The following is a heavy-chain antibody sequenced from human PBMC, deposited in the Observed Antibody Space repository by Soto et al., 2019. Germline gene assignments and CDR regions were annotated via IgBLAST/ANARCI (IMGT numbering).Heavy chain of an antibody. D-gene: IGHD3-22*01. J-gene: IGHJ4*02. CDR3: VRDSSGYYTFDY. Sequence: KSSETLSLTCTVSGGSISGRLWNWIRQPAGQGLERIGRIYSSGTSNYNPSLTSQVTISVDTSKNQFSLKLTPVTAADTAEYFCVRDSSGYYTFDYWGQGSLVTVSS. CDR1: GGSISGRL. CDR2: IYSSGTS. V-gene: IGHV4-4*07.